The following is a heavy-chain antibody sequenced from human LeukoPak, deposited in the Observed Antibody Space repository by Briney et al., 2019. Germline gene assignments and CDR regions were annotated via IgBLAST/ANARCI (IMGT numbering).Heavy chain of an antibody. V-gene: IGHV3-30*18. CDR2: ISYDGSNK. CDR3: AKDLGRVGHGGWYYFDY. D-gene: IGHD6-19*01. CDR1: GFTFSSYG. J-gene: IGHJ4*02. Sequence: GGSLRLSCAASGFTFSSYGMHWVRQAPGKGLEWVAVISYDGSNKYYADSVKGRFTISRDNSKNTLYLQMNSLRAEDTAVYYCAKDLGRVGHGGWYYFDYWGQGTLVTVSS.